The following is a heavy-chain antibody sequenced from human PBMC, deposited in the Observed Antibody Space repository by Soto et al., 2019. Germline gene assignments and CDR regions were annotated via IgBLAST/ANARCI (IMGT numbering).Heavy chain of an antibody. D-gene: IGHD3-22*01. Sequence: ASVKVSCKASGGTFSSYAISWVRQAPGQGLEWMGGIIPIFGTANYAQKFQGRVTITADESTSTAYMELSSLRSEDTAVYYCARASEGYYDSSGYPRSRFGRTPEYFQHWGQGTLVTVSS. V-gene: IGHV1-69*13. J-gene: IGHJ1*01. CDR1: GGTFSSYA. CDR3: ARASEGYYDSSGYPRSRFGRTPEYFQH. CDR2: IIPIFGTA.